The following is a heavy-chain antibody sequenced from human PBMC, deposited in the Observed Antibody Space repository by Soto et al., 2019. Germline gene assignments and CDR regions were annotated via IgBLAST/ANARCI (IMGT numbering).Heavy chain of an antibody. Sequence: SETLSLTCTVSGGSISSGDYYWSWIRQPPGKGLEWIGYIYYSGSTYYNPSLKSRVTISVDTSKNQFSLKLSSVTAADTAVYYCARYFDWLSGNWFDPWGQGTLVTVSS. D-gene: IGHD3-9*01. CDR3: ARYFDWLSGNWFDP. J-gene: IGHJ5*02. CDR1: GGSISSGDYY. CDR2: IYYSGST. V-gene: IGHV4-30-4*01.